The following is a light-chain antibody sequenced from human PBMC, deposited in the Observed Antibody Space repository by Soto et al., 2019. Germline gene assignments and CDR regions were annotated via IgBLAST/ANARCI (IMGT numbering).Light chain of an antibody. J-gene: IGLJ2*01. Sequence: QSVLTQPPSASGTPGQSVTISCSGSSSNIGGNTVHWYQHLPGTAPRLLMYNFNHRPSGVPDRFSGSKSGTSASLAISGLQSEDEADYYCAAWDDRVNGPVFGGGTKLTVL. CDR1: SSNIGGNT. V-gene: IGLV1-44*01. CDR3: AAWDDRVNGPV. CDR2: NFN.